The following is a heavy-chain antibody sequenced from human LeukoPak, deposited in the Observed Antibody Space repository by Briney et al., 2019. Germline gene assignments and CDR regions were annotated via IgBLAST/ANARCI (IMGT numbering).Heavy chain of an antibody. CDR1: GYFISSGYY. CDR3: ARGASENYNP. V-gene: IGHV4-38-2*02. D-gene: IGHD1-7*01. J-gene: IGHJ5*02. Sequence: PSETLSLTCTVSGYFISSGYYWGWIWQPPGKGLQWIVIIHHSGSTYYNPSVKSRVTISVDTSKNQFSLKLSSVTAADTAVYYCARGASENYNPWGQGTLVTVSS. CDR2: IHHSGST.